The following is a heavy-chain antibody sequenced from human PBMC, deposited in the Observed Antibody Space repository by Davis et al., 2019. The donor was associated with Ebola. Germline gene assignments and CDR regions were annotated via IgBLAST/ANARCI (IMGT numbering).Heavy chain of an antibody. Sequence: PGGSLRLSCAASGFTFTTYWMSWVRQAPGKGLEWVANIKQDGSEKHYVDSVKGRFTISRDNSKNTLYLQMTSLRSEEMAVYYCARGNSKGFDYWGQGTLVTVSS. V-gene: IGHV3-7*01. J-gene: IGHJ4*02. CDR2: IKQDGSEK. D-gene: IGHD4-23*01. CDR1: GFTFTTYW. CDR3: ARGNSKGFDY.